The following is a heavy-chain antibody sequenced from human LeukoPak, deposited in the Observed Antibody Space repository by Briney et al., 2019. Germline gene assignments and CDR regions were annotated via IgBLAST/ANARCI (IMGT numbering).Heavy chain of an antibody. D-gene: IGHD3-22*01. CDR3: ARERARDYYDSSRPVLPFDY. V-gene: IGHV1-69*13. CDR1: GGTFSSYA. Sequence: ASVKVSCKASGGTFSSYAISWVRQAPGQGLEWMGGIIPIFGTANYAQKFQGRVTITADESTSTAYMELSSLRSEDTAVYYCARERARDYYDSSRPVLPFDYWGQGTLVTVSS. CDR2: IIPIFGTA. J-gene: IGHJ4*02.